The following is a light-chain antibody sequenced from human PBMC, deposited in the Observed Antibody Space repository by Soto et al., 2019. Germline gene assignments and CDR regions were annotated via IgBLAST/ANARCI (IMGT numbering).Light chain of an antibody. CDR2: GAS. CDR3: QQHHNWPPWT. Sequence: EIVLTQSPGTLSLSPGERATLSCRASQSVSSSYLAWYQQKPGQAPRLLIYGASSRATGIPDRFSGSGSGTEFTLTISSLQSEDFAVYYCQQHHNWPPWTFGQGTKVDIK. CDR1: QSVSSSY. V-gene: IGKV3-20*01. J-gene: IGKJ1*01.